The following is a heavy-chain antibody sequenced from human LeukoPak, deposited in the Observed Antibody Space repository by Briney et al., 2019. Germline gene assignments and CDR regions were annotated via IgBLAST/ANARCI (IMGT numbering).Heavy chain of an antibody. CDR2: IIPIFGTA. V-gene: IGHV1-69*05. D-gene: IGHD2-2*01. CDR3: ARDREYQLLSGAFDI. Sequence: ALVKVSCKASGGTFSSYAISWVRQAPGQGLEWMGRIIPIFGTANYAQKFQGRVTITTDESTSTAYMELSSLRSEDTAVYYCARDREYQLLSGAFDIWGQGTMVTVSS. J-gene: IGHJ3*02. CDR1: GGTFSSYA.